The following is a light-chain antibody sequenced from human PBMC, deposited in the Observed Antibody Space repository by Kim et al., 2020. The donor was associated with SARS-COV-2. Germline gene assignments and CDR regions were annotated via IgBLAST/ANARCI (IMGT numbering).Light chain of an antibody. V-gene: IGLV3-1*01. CDR2: QDN. CDR3: QAWDSSTVV. CDR1: KLGDKY. Sequence: VPPGQTASITCSGDKLGDKYACWYQQKPGQSPVLVIYQDNKRPAGIPERFSGSNSGNTATLTISGTQAMDEADYYCQAWDSSTVVFGGGTQLTVL. J-gene: IGLJ2*01.